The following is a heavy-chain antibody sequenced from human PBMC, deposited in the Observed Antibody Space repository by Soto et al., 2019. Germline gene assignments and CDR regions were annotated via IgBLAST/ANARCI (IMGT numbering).Heavy chain of an antibody. Sequence: GGSLRLSCAASGFSFNSYWMSWVRQAPGKGLEWVANIKQDGSEKYYVDSVKGRFTISRDNARNSLSLQMDSLRVEDTAVYFCATDSGTYDHWGQGTLVTVSS. D-gene: IGHD1-26*01. V-gene: IGHV3-7*05. CDR2: IKQDGSEK. J-gene: IGHJ4*02. CDR3: ATDSGTYDH. CDR1: GFSFNSYW.